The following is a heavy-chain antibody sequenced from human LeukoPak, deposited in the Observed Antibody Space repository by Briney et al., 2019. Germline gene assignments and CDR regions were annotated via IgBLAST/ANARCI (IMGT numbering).Heavy chain of an antibody. J-gene: IGHJ6*02. D-gene: IGHD3-22*01. Sequence: GGSLRLSCAASGFTFSSYWMSWVRQAPGKGLEWVTNIKQDGSEKYYVDSVKGRFTISRDNAKISLYLQMNSLRAEDTAEYYCARVNPYYDSSGYYSYYYGMDVWGQGTTVTVSS. CDR3: ARVNPYYDSSGYYSYYYGMDV. V-gene: IGHV3-7*01. CDR1: GFTFSSYW. CDR2: IKQDGSEK.